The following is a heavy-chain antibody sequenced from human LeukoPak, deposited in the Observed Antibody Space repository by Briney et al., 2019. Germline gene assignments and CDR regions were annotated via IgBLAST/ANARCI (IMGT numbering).Heavy chain of an antibody. J-gene: IGHJ3*02. V-gene: IGHV3-48*04. CDR1: GFTFSSYS. D-gene: IGHD2-15*01. CDR3: ARDQNDCSGGSCYSGGGAFDI. Sequence: GGSLRLSCAASGFTFSSYSMNWVRQAPGKGLEWVSYISSSGRIIYFADSVKGRFTISRDNAKNSLYLQMKSLRAEDTAVYYCARDQNDCSGGSCYSGGGAFDIWGQGTMVTVSS. CDR2: ISSSGRII.